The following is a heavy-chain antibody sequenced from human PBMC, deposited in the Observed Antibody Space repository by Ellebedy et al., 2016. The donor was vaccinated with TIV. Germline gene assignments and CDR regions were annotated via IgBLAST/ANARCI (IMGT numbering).Heavy chain of an antibody. J-gene: IGHJ4*02. CDR2: ASYDGSKK. CDR3: AREYCSGVSCYFDY. Sequence: GESLKISCAASGLTFSTYAMHWVRQAPGKGLEWVAVASYDGSKKYYADAEQGRFTISRDNSKNTLYLQMNSLRAEDTAVYYCAREYCSGVSCYFDYWGQGTLVAVSS. V-gene: IGHV3-30*04. D-gene: IGHD2-15*01. CDR1: GLTFSTYA.